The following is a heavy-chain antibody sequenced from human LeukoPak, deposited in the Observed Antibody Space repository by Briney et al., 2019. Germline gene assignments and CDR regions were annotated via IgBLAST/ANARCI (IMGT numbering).Heavy chain of an antibody. V-gene: IGHV5-51*01. Sequence: GESLKISCKGSGYSFTSYWIGWVRQMPGKGLEWMGIIYPGDSDTRYSPSFQGQVTISADKSISTAYLQWSSLKASGTAMYYCARHESPLRGLQLSAFDIGGQGTRVPVSS. CDR2: IYPGDSDT. CDR3: ARHESPLRGLQLSAFDI. J-gene: IGHJ3*02. CDR1: GYSFTSYW. D-gene: IGHD5-24*01.